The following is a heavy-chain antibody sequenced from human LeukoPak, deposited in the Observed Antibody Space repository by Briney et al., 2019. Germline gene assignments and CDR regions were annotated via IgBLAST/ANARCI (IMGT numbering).Heavy chain of an antibody. CDR3: ARDLLGIVAFDI. CDR2: IYYSGST. J-gene: IGHJ3*02. CDR1: GGSISSYY. D-gene: IGHD7-27*01. V-gene: IGHV4-59*12. Sequence: SETLSLTCTVSGGSISSYYWSWVRQPPGKGLEWIGYIYYSGSTNYNPSLKSRVNISVDTSKKQVSLRLSSVTAADTAVYYCARDLLGIVAFDIWGQGTMVTVSS.